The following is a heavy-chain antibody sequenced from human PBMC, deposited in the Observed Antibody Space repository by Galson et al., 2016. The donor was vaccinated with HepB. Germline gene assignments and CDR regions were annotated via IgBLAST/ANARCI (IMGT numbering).Heavy chain of an antibody. Sequence: SLRLSCAASGFIFDGYAMHWVRQVPGKGLEWVSSISWNSGSVLYADSVKGRFTISRDNAQNSLYLQMNSLRTEDTALYFCAKDIVGDYDWYFDLWGRGTLVTVSS. CDR3: AKDIVGDYDWYFDL. CDR1: GFIFDGYA. CDR2: ISWNSGSV. D-gene: IGHD4-17*01. J-gene: IGHJ2*01. V-gene: IGHV3-9*01.